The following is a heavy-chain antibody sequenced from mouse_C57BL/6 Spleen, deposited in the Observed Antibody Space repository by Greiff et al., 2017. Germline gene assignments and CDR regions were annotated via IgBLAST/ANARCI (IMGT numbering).Heavy chain of an antibody. CDR3: ARSSPYGNFYAMDY. D-gene: IGHD2-1*01. CDR1: GYTFTSYG. CDR2: IYPRSGNT. V-gene: IGHV1-81*01. J-gene: IGHJ4*01. Sequence: QVQLKESGAELARPGASVKLSCKASGYTFTSYGISWVKQRTGQGLEWIGEIYPRSGNTYYNETFKGQATMTADTSSSTAYMELLSLTSEDSAVYFCARSSPYGNFYAMDYWGQGTSVTVSS.